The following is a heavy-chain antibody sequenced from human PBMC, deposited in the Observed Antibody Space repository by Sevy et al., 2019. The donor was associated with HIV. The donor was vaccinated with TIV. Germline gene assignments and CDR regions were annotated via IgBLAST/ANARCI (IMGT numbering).Heavy chain of an antibody. V-gene: IGHV3-30-3*01. CDR3: ARDPIKARHSSGWGTRLPPDY. CDR1: GFTFSSYA. CDR2: ISYDGSNK. D-gene: IGHD6-19*01. J-gene: IGHJ4*02. Sequence: GGSLRLSCAASGFTFSSYAMHWVRQAPGKGLEWVAVISYDGSNKYYADSVKGRFTISRDNSKNTLYLQMNSLRAEDTAVYYCARDPIKARHSSGWGTRLPPDYWGQRTLVTVSS.